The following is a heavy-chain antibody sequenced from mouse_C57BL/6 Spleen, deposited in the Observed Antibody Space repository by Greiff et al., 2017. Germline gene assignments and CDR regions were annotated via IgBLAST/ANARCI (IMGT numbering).Heavy chain of an antibody. Sequence: QVQLQQSGAELVKPGASVKISCKASGYAFSRYWMNWVQQRPGKGLEWIGQIYPGDGDTTYNGKFKGKATLTADKSSRTAYMQPSSLTSEVSAVYICARRAAQAWFAYWGQGTLVTVSA. CDR1: GYAFSRYW. D-gene: IGHD3-2*02. J-gene: IGHJ3*01. V-gene: IGHV1-80*01. CDR3: ARRAAQAWFAY. CDR2: IYPGDGDT.